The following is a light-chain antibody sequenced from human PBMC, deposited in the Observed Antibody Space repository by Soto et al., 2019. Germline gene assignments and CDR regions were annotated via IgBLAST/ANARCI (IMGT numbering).Light chain of an antibody. Sequence: SSLSASVVDRVTITCRASQSISSYLNWYQQKPGKAPKLLIYAASSLQSGVPSRFSGSGSGTDFTLTISSLQPEDFATYYCQQSYSTPQTFGQGTKVDIK. CDR3: QQSYSTPQT. V-gene: IGKV1-39*01. CDR1: QSISSY. J-gene: IGKJ1*01. CDR2: AAS.